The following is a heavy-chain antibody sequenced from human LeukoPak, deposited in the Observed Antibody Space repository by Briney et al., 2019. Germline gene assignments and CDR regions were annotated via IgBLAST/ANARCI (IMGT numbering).Heavy chain of an antibody. CDR3: ARGVLRYFDWPDY. V-gene: IGHV3-30*04. J-gene: IGHJ4*02. D-gene: IGHD3-9*01. CDR1: GFTFSSYA. Sequence: GGSLRLSCAASGFTFSSYAMHWVRQAPGKGLEWVAVISYDGSNKYYADSVKGRFTISRDNSKNTLYLQMNSLRAEDTAVYYCARGVLRYFDWPDYWGQGTLVTGSS. CDR2: ISYDGSNK.